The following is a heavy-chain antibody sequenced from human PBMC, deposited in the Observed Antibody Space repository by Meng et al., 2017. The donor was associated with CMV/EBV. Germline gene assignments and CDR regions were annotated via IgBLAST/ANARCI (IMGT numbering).Heavy chain of an antibody. CDR2: IYSCGST. D-gene: IGHD6-13*01. CDR3: ARAGAAAAIFDY. CDR1: GFTVSSNY. V-gene: IGHV3-66*03. Sequence: GESLKISCAASGFTVSSNYMSWVRQAPGKGLEWVSVIYSCGSTYYADSVKGRFTISRDNSKNTLYLQMNSLRAEDTAVYYCARAGAAAAIFDYWGQGTLVTVSS. J-gene: IGHJ4*02.